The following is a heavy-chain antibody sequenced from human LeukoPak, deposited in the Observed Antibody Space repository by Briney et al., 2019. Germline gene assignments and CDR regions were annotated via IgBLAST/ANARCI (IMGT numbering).Heavy chain of an antibody. CDR3: ARGYVYDYGEFDY. CDR1: GGTFSSYA. D-gene: IGHD4-17*01. Sequence: HGSSVNVSCKASGGTFSSYAISWVRQAPGQGLEWMGGIIPIFGTANYAQKFQGRVTITADESTSTAYMELSSLRSEDTAVYYCARGYVYDYGEFDYWGQGTLVTVSS. CDR2: IIPIFGTA. V-gene: IGHV1-69*01. J-gene: IGHJ4*02.